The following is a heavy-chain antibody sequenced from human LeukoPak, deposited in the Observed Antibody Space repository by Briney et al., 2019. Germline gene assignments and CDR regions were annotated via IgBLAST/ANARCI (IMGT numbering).Heavy chain of an antibody. CDR2: MNPNSGNT. CDR3: ARAGVVVVAATWFDP. Sequence: ASVKVSCKASGYTFTSYDINWVRQATGQGLEWMGWMNPNSGNTGYTQKFQGRVTMTRNASIRTAYMELSSIRSEDTAVYYFARAGVVVVAATWFDPWGQGTLVTVSS. V-gene: IGHV1-8*01. D-gene: IGHD2-15*01. J-gene: IGHJ5*02. CDR1: GYTFTSYD.